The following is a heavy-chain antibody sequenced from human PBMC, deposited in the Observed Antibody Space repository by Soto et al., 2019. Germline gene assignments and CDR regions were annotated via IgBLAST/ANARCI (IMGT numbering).Heavy chain of an antibody. CDR2: IIPIFGTA. J-gene: IGHJ5*02. CDR3: ARLLVPAPAFAP. Sequence: QVQLVQSGAEVKKPGSSVKVSCKASGGTFSSYAISWVRQAPGQGLEWMGGIIPIFGTANYAQKFQGRVTITADESTSTAYMELSSLRSEDTAGYYWARLLVPAPAFAPGGQGTLVTVSS. V-gene: IGHV1-69*12. CDR1: GGTFSSYA. D-gene: IGHD2-2*01.